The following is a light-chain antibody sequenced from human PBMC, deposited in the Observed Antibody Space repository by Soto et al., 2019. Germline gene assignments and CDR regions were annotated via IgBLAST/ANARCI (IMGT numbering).Light chain of an antibody. Sequence: EIVLTQSPGTLSLSPGDRATLSCRASQSVSSSYLAWYQQKPGQAPRLLIYGASSRATGIPDRFSGSGSGTDFTLTISRLEPEDFAVYYCQKYGSAFGQGTKVEI. CDR3: QKYGSA. V-gene: IGKV3-20*01. J-gene: IGKJ1*01. CDR2: GAS. CDR1: QSVSSSY.